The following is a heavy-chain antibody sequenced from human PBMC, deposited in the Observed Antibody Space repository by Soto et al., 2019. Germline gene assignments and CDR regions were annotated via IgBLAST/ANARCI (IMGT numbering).Heavy chain of an antibody. D-gene: IGHD5-12*01. V-gene: IGHV3-33*01. J-gene: IGHJ4*02. CDR3: ARDRMVDIVATIPGVIDY. Sequence: GGSLRLSCAASGFTFSSYGMHWVRQAPGKGLEWVAVIWYDGSNKYYADSVKGRFTISRDNSKNTLYLQMNSLRAEDTAVYYCARDRMVDIVATIPGVIDYWGQGTLVTVSS. CDR2: IWYDGSNK. CDR1: GFTFSSYG.